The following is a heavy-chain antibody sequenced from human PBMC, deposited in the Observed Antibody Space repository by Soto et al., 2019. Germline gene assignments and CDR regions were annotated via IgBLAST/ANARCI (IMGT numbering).Heavy chain of an antibody. D-gene: IGHD6-19*01. J-gene: IGHJ4*02. CDR1: GFTFSSFN. V-gene: IGHV3-30-3*01. CDR3: ARTTTVAGTPEFDY. CDR2: ISYDGSNK. Sequence: QVQLLESGGGVVQPGRSLRVSCAASGFTFSSFNMHWVRQAPGKGLEWVALISYDGSNKYVDSVKSRFTISRDNSKNTLFLQMNSLRAEDTAVYYCARTTTVAGTPEFDYWGQGTLVTVSS.